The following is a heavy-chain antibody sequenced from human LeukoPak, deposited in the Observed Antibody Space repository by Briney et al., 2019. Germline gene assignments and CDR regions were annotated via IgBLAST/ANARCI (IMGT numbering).Heavy chain of an antibody. CDR2: ISGSGGST. D-gene: IGHD3-10*01. V-gene: IGHV3-23*01. CDR3: ARGPRAFGGFDY. J-gene: IGHJ4*02. Sequence: GGSLRLSCAASGFTFSGSAMSWVRQAPGKGLEWVSSISGSGGSTYYADSVKGRFTISRDNSKNTLYLQMNSLRAEDTAVYYCARGPRAFGGFDYWGQGTLVTVSS. CDR1: GFTFSGSA.